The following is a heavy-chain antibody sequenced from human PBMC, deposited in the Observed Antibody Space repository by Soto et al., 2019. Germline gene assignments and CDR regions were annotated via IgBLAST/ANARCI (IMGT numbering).Heavy chain of an antibody. CDR2: ISSSSSTI. J-gene: IGHJ6*02. D-gene: IGHD4-17*01. Sequence: PGGSLRLSCAASGFTFSIYSMNWVRQAPGKGLEWVSYISSSSSTIYYADSVKGRFTISRDNAKNSLYLQMNSLRAEDTAVYYCAREGVTTSYYYYYGMDVWGQGTTVTVPS. CDR1: GFTFSIYS. V-gene: IGHV3-48*01. CDR3: AREGVTTSYYYYYGMDV.